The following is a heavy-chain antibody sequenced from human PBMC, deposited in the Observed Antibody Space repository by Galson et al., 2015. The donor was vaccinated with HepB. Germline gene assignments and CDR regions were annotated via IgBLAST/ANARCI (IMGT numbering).Heavy chain of an antibody. J-gene: IGHJ6*02. CDR2: IIPLFNTS. CDR1: GGTFRSYA. D-gene: IGHD3-10*01. CDR3: ASAITMIRGIFFQKKYGLDV. V-gene: IGHV1-69*06. Sequence: SVKVSCKASGGTFRSYAISWVRQAPGQGLEWMGGIIPLFNTSNYALKFQDRVTITADKSTNTSYMELTSLRSADTAVYYCASAITMIRGIFFQKKYGLDVWAKGPRSPSP.